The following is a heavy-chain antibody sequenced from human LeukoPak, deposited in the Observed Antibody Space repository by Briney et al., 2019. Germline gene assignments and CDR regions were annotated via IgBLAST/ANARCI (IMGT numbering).Heavy chain of an antibody. Sequence: GDSLKISCKASGYSFTTYWIAWVRQMPGKGLEWMGIIYPGDSDTRYSPSFQGQVTISADKSSSTAYLQWNSLRASDTAIYYCARHPGGRGMDVWGKGTTVIIPS. D-gene: IGHD3-10*01. J-gene: IGHJ6*04. V-gene: IGHV5-51*01. CDR2: IYPGDSDT. CDR1: GYSFTTYW. CDR3: ARHPGGRGMDV.